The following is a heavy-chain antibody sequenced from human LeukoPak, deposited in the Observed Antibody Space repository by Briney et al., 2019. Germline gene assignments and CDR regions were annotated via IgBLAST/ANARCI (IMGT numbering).Heavy chain of an antibody. Sequence: PGGSLRLSCAASGFTFKKFYMGWVRQAPGKGLEWVANIKQDGSERSYVDSVKGRFTISRDNAKNSLHLQLDSLRAEDTAVYYCARENFWKFDYWGQGTLVTVSS. CDR2: IKQDGSER. V-gene: IGHV3-7*05. D-gene: IGHD1-1*01. CDR3: ARENFWKFDY. J-gene: IGHJ4*02. CDR1: GFTFKKFY.